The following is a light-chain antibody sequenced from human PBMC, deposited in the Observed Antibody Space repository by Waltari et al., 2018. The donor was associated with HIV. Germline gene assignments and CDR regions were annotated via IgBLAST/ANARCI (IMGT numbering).Light chain of an antibody. CDR2: DVS. V-gene: IGLV2-14*02. CDR3: SSYTSSTTYV. J-gene: IGLJ1*01. Sequence: QPALTQPASVSGSPGQSITLSCSGTTSDIGTYELVSWYQQHPGEAPKLIIHDVSDRPSGISNRFSGSKSGNTASLTISGLQTEDEADYYCSSYTSSTTYVFGTGTRVTVL. CDR1: TSDIGTYEL.